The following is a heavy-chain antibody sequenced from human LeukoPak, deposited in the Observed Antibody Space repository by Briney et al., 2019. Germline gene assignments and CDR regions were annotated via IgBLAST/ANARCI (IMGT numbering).Heavy chain of an antibody. CDR2: ISAYNGNT. J-gene: IGHJ4*02. CDR3: ARAATIVVVVAATHSFDY. V-gene: IGHV1-18*01. D-gene: IGHD2-15*01. Sequence: GASVKVSCKASGYTFTSYGISWVRQAPGQGLEWMGWISAYNGNTNYAQKFQGRVTITADESTSTAYMELSSLRSEDTAVYYCARAATIVVVVAATHSFDYWGQGTLVTVSS. CDR1: GYTFTSYG.